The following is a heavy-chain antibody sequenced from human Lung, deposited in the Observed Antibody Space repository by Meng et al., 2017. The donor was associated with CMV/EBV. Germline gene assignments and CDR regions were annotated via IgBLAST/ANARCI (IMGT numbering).Heavy chain of an antibody. CDR1: GGSISSYY. J-gene: IGHJ1*01. CDR3: ARGSRDEAFQH. V-gene: IGHV4-4*07. Sequence: QVQLQESGPGLVTHSEPLSPTCTVPGGSISSYYWSWIRQPAGKGLEWIGRIYTSGSTNYNPSLKSRVTMSVDTSKNQFSLKLSSVTAADTAVYYCARGSRDEAFQHWGQGTLVTVSS. CDR2: IYTSGST. D-gene: IGHD5-24*01.